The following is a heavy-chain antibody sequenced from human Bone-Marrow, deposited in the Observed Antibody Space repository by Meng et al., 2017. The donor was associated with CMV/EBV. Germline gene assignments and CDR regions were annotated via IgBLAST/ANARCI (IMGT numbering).Heavy chain of an antibody. D-gene: IGHD3-16*01. CDR2: IYYSGST. CDR3: ARVEGGDWFDP. V-gene: IGHV4-61*01. J-gene: IGHJ5*02. Sequence: SETLSLTCTVSGDSVSSVSYYWSWIRQPPGKGLEWIGFIYYSGSTNYNPSLKSRVTISLDTSKNQFSLKLSSVTAADTAVYYCARVEGGDWFDPWGQGTLVTVSS. CDR1: GDSVSSVSYY.